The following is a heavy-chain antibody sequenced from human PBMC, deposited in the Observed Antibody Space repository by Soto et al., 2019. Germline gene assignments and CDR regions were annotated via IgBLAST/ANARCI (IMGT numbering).Heavy chain of an antibody. CDR1: GFTFSSYW. J-gene: IGHJ4*02. CDR3: ASDRFRGTYYLRGVTYFFEE. Sequence: GGSLRLSCAASGFTFSSYWMSWVRQAPGKGLEWVANIKQDESEKNYLDSVKGRFTISRDNAKNSLYLQMNSLRAEDTAVYYCASDRFRGTYYLRGVTYFFEEWGQGAPVTVSS. V-gene: IGHV3-7*03. CDR2: IKQDESEK. D-gene: IGHD1-26*01.